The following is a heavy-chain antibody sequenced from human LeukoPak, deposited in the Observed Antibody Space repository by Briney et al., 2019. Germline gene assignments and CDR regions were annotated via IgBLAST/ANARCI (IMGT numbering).Heavy chain of an antibody. V-gene: IGHV5-51*01. CDR2: LYPGECDT. J-gene: IGHJ4*02. Sequence: GEPLQISCKASGSSFTSYWIGWLRQLPGRGREGLGILYPGECDTSYSPSFQGQVTISADKSISTAHLQWSSQKASDTAMYYCARYPPPSFYVDYGDYWGQRTLVTVSS. CDR3: ARYPPPSFYVDYGDY. CDR1: GSSFTSYW. D-gene: IGHD4-17*01.